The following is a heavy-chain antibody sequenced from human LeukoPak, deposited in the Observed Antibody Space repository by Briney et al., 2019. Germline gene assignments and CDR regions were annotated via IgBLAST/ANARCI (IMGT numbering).Heavy chain of an antibody. CDR2: ISMSSSYI. Sequence: GGSLRLSCAASGFTFSSYSMNWVRQAPGKGLEWVSSISMSSSYIYYADSVKGRFTISRDNAKNSLYLQMNSLRAEDTAVYYCARDRRAAAGTERTKYYYYYYAMDVWGQGTTVTVSS. V-gene: IGHV3-21*04. J-gene: IGHJ6*02. CDR3: ARDRRAAAGTERTKYYYYYYAMDV. CDR1: GFTFSSYS. D-gene: IGHD6-13*01.